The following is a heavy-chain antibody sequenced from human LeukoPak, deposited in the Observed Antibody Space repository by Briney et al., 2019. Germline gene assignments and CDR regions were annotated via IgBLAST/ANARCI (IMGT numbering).Heavy chain of an antibody. D-gene: IGHD2-21*01. CDR1: GGSISSSNYY. CDR3: ARDLAGHFGGFYFDS. V-gene: IGHV4-39*07. J-gene: IGHJ4*02. Sequence: PSETLSLTCTVSGGSISSSNYYWGWIRQPPGKGLEWIGTIYYSGSTYYNPSLKSRVTISVDTSKNQFSLKLSSVTAADTVLYYCARDLAGHFGGFYFDSWGQGTLVTVSS. CDR2: IYYSGST.